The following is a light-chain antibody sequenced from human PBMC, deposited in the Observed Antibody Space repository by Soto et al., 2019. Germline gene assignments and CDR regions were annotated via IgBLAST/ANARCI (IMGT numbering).Light chain of an antibody. V-gene: IGKV3-20*01. J-gene: IGKJ5*01. CDR3: QQSSSSPIT. CDR1: QSVSSN. Sequence: EIVLTQSPATLSLSPGERATLSCRASQSVSSNLAWYQQKPGRAPRLLIYAASSRATGIPDRFSGSGSGTDFTLTISRLEAEDFAVYYCQQSSSSPITFGQGTRLEI. CDR2: AAS.